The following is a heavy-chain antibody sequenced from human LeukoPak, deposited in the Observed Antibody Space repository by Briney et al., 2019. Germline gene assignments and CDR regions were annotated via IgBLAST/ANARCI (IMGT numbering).Heavy chain of an antibody. CDR2: IKQDGSEK. J-gene: IGHJ4*02. V-gene: IGHV3-7*03. D-gene: IGHD4-17*01. CDR1: GFTFSSYW. Sequence: PGGSLRLSCAASGFTFSSYWVSWVRQAPGKGLEWVANIKQDGSEKYYVDSVKGRFTISRDNAKNSLYLQMNSLRAEDTAVYFCARGQTTMTNWGQGTLVTVSS. CDR3: ARGQTTMTN.